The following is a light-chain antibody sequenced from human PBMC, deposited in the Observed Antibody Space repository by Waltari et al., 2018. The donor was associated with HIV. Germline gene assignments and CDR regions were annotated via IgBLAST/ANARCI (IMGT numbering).Light chain of an antibody. J-gene: IGKJ2*01. CDR3: QQYYDAPYT. V-gene: IGKV4-1*01. Sequence: IVMTQSPDSLGVSLGERATINCKSSQSILSTAGNRHYLAWYQQRPGQAPNLLIYWATTRESGVPDRISGSGSGTDFTLTINCLQAEDVAVYYCQQYYDAPYTFGQGTKVDI. CDR1: QSILSTAGNRHY. CDR2: WAT.